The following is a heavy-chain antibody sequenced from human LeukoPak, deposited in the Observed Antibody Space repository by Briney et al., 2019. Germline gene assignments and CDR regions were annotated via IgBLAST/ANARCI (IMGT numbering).Heavy chain of an antibody. CDR2: IYYSGST. V-gene: IGHV4-31*03. D-gene: IGHD3-22*01. CDR3: AGDRAYYYDSSGYYSDAFDI. Sequence: SQTLSLTCTVSGGSISSGDYYWSWIRQHPGKGLEWIGYIYYSGSTYYNPSLKSRVTISVDTSKNQFSLKLSSVTAADTAVYYCAGDRAYYYDSSGYYSDAFDIWGQGTMVTVSS. CDR1: GGSISSGDYY. J-gene: IGHJ3*02.